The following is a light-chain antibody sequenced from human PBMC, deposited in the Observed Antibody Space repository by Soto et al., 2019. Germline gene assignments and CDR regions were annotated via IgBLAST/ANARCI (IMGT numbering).Light chain of an antibody. V-gene: IGKV3-20*01. CDR2: RAS. CDR1: QSLSGNY. Sequence: TVLTQSPCTLSLSPGERATLSCRASQSLSGNYLAWYQQKPGQAPRVLIYRASIRATGISDRFSGSGSGTDFTLTISRLEPEDFAVYYCQHYGASPWTFGQGTKVDIK. CDR3: QHYGASPWT. J-gene: IGKJ1*01.